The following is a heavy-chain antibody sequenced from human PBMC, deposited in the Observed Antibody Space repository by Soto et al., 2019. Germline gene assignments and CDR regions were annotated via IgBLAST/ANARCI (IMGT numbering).Heavy chain of an antibody. CDR2: ISAYNGNT. CDR1: GYTFTSYG. V-gene: IGHV1-18*01. Sequence: ASVKVSCKASGYTFTSYGISWVRQAPGQGLEWMGWISAYNGNTNYAQKLQGRVTMTTDTSTSTAYMELRSLRSDDTAVYYCASSLLVGYGLEGESDWGQGTLVTVSS. CDR3: ASSLLVGYGLEGESD. D-gene: IGHD5-18*01. J-gene: IGHJ4*02.